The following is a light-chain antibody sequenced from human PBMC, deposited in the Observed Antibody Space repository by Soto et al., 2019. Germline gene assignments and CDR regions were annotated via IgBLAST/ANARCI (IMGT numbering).Light chain of an antibody. CDR3: CSYAGGHAHRV. J-gene: IGLJ3*02. CDR2: QVS. CDR1: SSDVGNYDF. Sequence: QSALTQPASVSGSPGQSITISCTGTSSDVGNYDFVSWYQQHPGKAPKLMIYQVSKRPSGVSNRFSGSKSGNTASLTISGLQAEDEADYYCCSYAGGHAHRVFGGGTQLTVL. V-gene: IGLV2-23*02.